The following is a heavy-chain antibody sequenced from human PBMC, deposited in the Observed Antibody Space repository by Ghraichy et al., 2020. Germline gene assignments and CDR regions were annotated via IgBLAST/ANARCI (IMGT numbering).Heavy chain of an antibody. CDR3: LVQPFDYRGYMDV. J-gene: IGHJ6*03. CDR1: GGSVGNSRYY. D-gene: IGHD3-9*01. V-gene: IGHV4-39*03. CDR2: IFYSGTT. Sequence: SETLSLTCNVSGGSVGNSRYYWGWVRQPPGKGLEWIGKIFYSGTTFYKPSLKSRVTMSVDRANNQISLTLSSVTAADTAVFYCLVQPFDYRGYMDVWGKGTTVTVSS.